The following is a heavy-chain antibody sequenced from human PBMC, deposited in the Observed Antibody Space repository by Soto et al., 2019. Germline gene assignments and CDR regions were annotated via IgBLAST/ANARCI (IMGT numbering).Heavy chain of an antibody. CDR3: AKNRLGVSVTGGGIDS. CDR2: ISPYNGNT. J-gene: IGHJ4*02. D-gene: IGHD2-8*01. CDR1: GYTFSNFG. V-gene: IGHV1-18*01. Sequence: QVQLVQSGGEVKKPGASVKVSCKASGYTFSNFGLSWVRQAPGQGLELMGWISPYNGNTNYAQKLQGRLTMTTYTSTRTAYLEVLSLRSDDPAVYYCAKNRLGVSVTGGGIDSLGEGTLVTVSS.